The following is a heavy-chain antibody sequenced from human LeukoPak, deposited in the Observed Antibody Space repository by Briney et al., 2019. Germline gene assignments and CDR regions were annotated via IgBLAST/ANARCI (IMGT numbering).Heavy chain of an antibody. J-gene: IGHJ1*01. CDR2: FDPEDGET. V-gene: IGHV1-24*01. CDR1: GYTLTALS. CDR3: ATFVVVVAATAEYFQH. D-gene: IGHD2-15*01. Sequence: ASVKVSCKVSGYTLTALSMHWVRQAPGKGLEWMGGFDPEDGETIYAQKFQGRVTMTEDTSTDTAYMELSSLRSEDTAVYYCATFVVVVAATAEYFQHWGQGTLVTVSS.